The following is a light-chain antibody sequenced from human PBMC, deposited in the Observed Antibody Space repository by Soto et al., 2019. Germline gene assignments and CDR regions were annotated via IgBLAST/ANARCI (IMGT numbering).Light chain of an antibody. CDR2: FTS. CDR1: QTVSDNF. Sequence: EIVLTQFPGILSLSPGERATLSCRASQTVSDNFLAWYQQKPGQSPRLLIYFTSSRATGIPDRFRGSGSGTDFTLTISRLEPEDFAVYYCQQYGTSPVTFGQVTKLEIQ. CDR3: QQYGTSPVT. V-gene: IGKV3-20*01. J-gene: IGKJ2*01.